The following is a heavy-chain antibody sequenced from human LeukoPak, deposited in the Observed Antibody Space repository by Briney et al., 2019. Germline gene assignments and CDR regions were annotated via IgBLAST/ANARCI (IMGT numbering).Heavy chain of an antibody. D-gene: IGHD3-22*01. CDR1: GFTFSRYD. Sequence: GGSLRLSCAASGFTFSRYDMNWVRQATGKGLEWVSAIGVAGDTYYPGSVKGRFTISRENAKNSLYLQMNSLRAGDTAVYYCAREPDDYDSRPGYFALWGRGTLVTVSS. CDR2: IGVAGDT. V-gene: IGHV3-13*04. CDR3: AREPDDYDSRPGYFAL. J-gene: IGHJ2*01.